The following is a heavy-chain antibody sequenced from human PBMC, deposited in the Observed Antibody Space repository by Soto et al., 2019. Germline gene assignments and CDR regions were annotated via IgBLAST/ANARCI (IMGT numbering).Heavy chain of an antibody. Sequence: QVQLVQSGAEVKKPGASVKVSCKASGYTFTSNSIHWVRQAPGQGLEWVGVINPSGGDTAFAQNFQGRVTMTGDTSTRTVYMELSGLRSGDTAVYYCARDSTYCGGDCYSNWFDSWGQGTLVTVSS. CDR2: INPSGGDT. V-gene: IGHV1-46*01. CDR1: GYTFTSNS. CDR3: ARDSTYCGGDCYSNWFDS. J-gene: IGHJ5*01. D-gene: IGHD2-21*02.